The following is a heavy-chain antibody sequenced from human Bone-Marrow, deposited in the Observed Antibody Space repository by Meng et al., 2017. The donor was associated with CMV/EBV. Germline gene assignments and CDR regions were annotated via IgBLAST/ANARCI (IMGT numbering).Heavy chain of an antibody. V-gene: IGHV1-2*02. CDR1: GYTFTGYY. D-gene: IGHD1-26*01. CDR3: ARFFVGASDYYGMDV. J-gene: IGHJ6*02. CDR2: INPNSGGT. Sequence: ASVKVSCKASGYTFTGYYMHWVRQAPGQGLEWMGWINPNSGGTNYAQKFQGRVTMTRDTSISTAYMELSRLRSDDTAVYYCARFFVGASDYYGMDVWGQGTTATVSS.